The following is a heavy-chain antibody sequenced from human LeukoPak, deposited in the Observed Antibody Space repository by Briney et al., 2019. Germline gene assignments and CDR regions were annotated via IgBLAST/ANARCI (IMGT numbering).Heavy chain of an antibody. Sequence: SETLSLTCTVSGGYISSYYWSWIRQPPGKGLEWIGYIYYSGSTNYNPSLKSRVAISVDTSKNQFSLKLSSVTAADTAVYYCASMAMDHFDYWGQGTLVTVSS. CDR1: GGYISSYY. CDR3: ASMAMDHFDY. CDR2: IYYSGST. V-gene: IGHV4-59*08. D-gene: IGHD3-10*01. J-gene: IGHJ4*02.